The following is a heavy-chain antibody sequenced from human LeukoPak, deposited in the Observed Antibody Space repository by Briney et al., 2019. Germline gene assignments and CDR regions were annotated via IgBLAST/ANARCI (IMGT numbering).Heavy chain of an antibody. CDR2: ISSSSSYI. J-gene: IGHJ6*03. V-gene: IGHV3-21*01. CDR1: GFTLSSYS. CDR3: ARTYYYDSSGRENYYYMDV. Sequence: GGSLRLSCAASGFTLSSYSMNWVRQAPGKGLEWVSSISSSSSYIYYADSVKGRFTISRDKAKNSLYLQMNSLRAEDTAVYYCARTYYYDSSGRENYYYMDVWGKGTTVTVSS. D-gene: IGHD3-22*01.